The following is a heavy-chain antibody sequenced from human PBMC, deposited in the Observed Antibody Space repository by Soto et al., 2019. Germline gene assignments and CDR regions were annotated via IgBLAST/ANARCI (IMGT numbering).Heavy chain of an antibody. CDR3: ATDRGVAGYYYYGMDV. D-gene: IGHD6-19*01. J-gene: IGHJ6*02. Sequence: ASVKVSCKVSGYTRTELSMHWVRQAPGKGLEWMGGLDPEVGETIYAQKFQGRVTMTEDTSTDTAYMELSSLRSEDTAVYYCATDRGVAGYYYYGMDVWGQGTTVTVS. CDR2: LDPEVGET. CDR1: GYTRTELS. V-gene: IGHV1-24*01.